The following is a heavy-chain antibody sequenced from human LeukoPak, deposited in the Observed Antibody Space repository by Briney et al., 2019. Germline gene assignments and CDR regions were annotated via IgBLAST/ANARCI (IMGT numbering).Heavy chain of an antibody. J-gene: IGHJ2*01. CDR1: GFTFSNAW. CDR3: ARVSLLEWSFWYFDL. Sequence: GSLRLSCAASGFTFSNAWMSWVRQAPGKGLEWVGRIYPTGSTNYNPSLKSRVTMSVDASEKQLSLKLSSVTAADTAVYYCARVSLLEWSFWYFDLWGRGTLVTVSS. CDR2: IYPTGST. V-gene: IGHV4-59*10. D-gene: IGHD3-3*01.